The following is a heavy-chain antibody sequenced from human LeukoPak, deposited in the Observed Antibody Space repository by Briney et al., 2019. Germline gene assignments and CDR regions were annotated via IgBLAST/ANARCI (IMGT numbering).Heavy chain of an antibody. CDR3: ATSFSGSYYNWFDP. V-gene: IGHV4-34*01. CDR1: GGSTSSYY. J-gene: IGHJ5*02. D-gene: IGHD1-26*01. Sequence: SETLSLTCTVSGGSTSSYYWSWIRQPPGKGLEWIGEINHSGSTNYNPSLKSRVTISVDTSKNQFSLKLSSVTAADTAVYYCATSFSGSYYNWFDPWGQGTLVTVSS. CDR2: INHSGST.